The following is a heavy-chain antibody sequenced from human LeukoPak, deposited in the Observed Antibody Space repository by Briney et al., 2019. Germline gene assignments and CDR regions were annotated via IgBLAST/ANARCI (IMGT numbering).Heavy chain of an antibody. J-gene: IGHJ3*02. Sequence: SETLSLTRTVSGGSISSYYWSWIRQPPGKGLECTGYIYYSGTTNYNPSLKSRVTISVDTSKTQFSLKLSSVTAADTAVYYCAGDDYGAFDIWGQGTMVTVSS. CDR1: GGSISSYY. CDR3: AGDDYGAFDI. D-gene: IGHD4-17*01. V-gene: IGHV4-59*01. CDR2: IYYSGTT.